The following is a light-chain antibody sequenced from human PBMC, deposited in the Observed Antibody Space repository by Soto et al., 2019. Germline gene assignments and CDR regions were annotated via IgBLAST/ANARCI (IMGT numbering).Light chain of an antibody. CDR2: LGS. J-gene: IGKJ1*01. V-gene: IGKV2-28*01. CDR1: QGLLQSNGNHY. Sequence: DIVVTQSPLSLPVTPGEPASMSCRSSQGLLQSNGNHYLDWYLQKPGQSPQLLIYLGSNRASGVPDRFSGSGSGTDFTLKISRVEAEDVGVYYCLHALQPPPAFGQGTKVEIK. CDR3: LHALQPPPA.